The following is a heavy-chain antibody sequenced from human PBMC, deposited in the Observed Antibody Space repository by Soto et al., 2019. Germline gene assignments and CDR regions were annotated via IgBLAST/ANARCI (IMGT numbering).Heavy chain of an antibody. CDR3: ARVRDPHLDHYGLDV. J-gene: IGHJ6*02. CDR2: LIPIYDEP. V-gene: IGHV1-69*06. CDR1: GFTFNVYG. Sequence: QVQLVQSGAEVKNPGSSVRVSCKTSGFTFNVYGIHWVRQAPGQGLEWMGGLIPIYDEPNYAQKFQGRVTITADKSTTTVYLELSSLRSEDTADYFCARVRDPHLDHYGLDVWGQGTPVTVSS.